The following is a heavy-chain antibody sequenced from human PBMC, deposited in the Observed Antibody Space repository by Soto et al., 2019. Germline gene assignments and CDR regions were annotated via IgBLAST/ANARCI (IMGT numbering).Heavy chain of an antibody. CDR3: ASAIAPGHTYFDH. J-gene: IGHJ4*02. CDR1: GGSFDGYY. CDR2: IHHSGST. V-gene: IGHV4-34*01. D-gene: IGHD6-13*01. Sequence: PSETLCLTCALYGGSFDGYYWSWIRQSPGKVLEWIGEIHHSGSTKYNPSLKSRVSLSVDTSTKQFSLKMTSMTAADRGVYYCASAIAPGHTYFDHFGQGTRDTV.